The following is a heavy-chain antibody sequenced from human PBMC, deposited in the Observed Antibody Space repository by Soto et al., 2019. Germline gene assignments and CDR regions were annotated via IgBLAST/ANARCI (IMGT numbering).Heavy chain of an antibody. Sequence: GGSLRLSCAASGFTFSSYGMHWVRQAPGKGLEWVAVISYDGSNKYYADSVKGRFTNSRDNSKNTLYLQMNSLRAEDTAVYYCAKAPLIAAAGTWEENWFDPWGQGTLVTVSS. CDR2: ISYDGSNK. CDR1: GFTFSSYG. CDR3: AKAPLIAAAGTWEENWFDP. J-gene: IGHJ5*02. D-gene: IGHD6-13*01. V-gene: IGHV3-30*18.